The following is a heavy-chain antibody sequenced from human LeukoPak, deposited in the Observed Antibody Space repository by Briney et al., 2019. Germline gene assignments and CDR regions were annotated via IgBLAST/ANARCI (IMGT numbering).Heavy chain of an antibody. J-gene: IGHJ4*02. CDR1: GFTFSSYA. CDR2: VTDTGGNT. D-gene: IGHD2-2*01. Sequence: GGSLRLSCAASGFTFSSYAMTWVRQAPVKGLEWLSVVTDTGGNTYHADSVKGRFTISRDNSKNTVYLEMNSLRAEDTAVYYCASSYCSSTSCSASFDYWGQGTLVTVSS. CDR3: ASSYCSSTSCSASFDY. V-gene: IGHV3-23*01.